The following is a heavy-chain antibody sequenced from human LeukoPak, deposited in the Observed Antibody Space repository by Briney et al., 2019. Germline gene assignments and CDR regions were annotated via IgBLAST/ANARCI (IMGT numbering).Heavy chain of an antibody. CDR3: AKPNRPYCSSTSCYGGFDY. D-gene: IGHD2-2*01. V-gene: IGHV3-30*02. Sequence: GGSLRLSCAASGFTISSYGMHWVRQAPGKGLEWVAFIRYDGSNKYYADSVKGRFTISRDNSKSTLYLQMNSLRAEDTAVYYCAKPNRPYCSSTSCYGGFDYWGQGTLVTVSS. CDR2: IRYDGSNK. J-gene: IGHJ4*02. CDR1: GFTISSYG.